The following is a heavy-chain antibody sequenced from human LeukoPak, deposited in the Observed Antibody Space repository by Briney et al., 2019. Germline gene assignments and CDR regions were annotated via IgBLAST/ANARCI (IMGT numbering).Heavy chain of an antibody. D-gene: IGHD6-6*01. Sequence: PGGSLRLSCAVSGFTSSDYYMSWIRQAPGKGLEWVSYISSSGSTRYDADSVKGRFTISRDNAKNSLYLQMNSLRAEDTAVYYCARVCTSSSGYYGMDVWGQGTTVTVSS. CDR3: ARVCTSSSGYYGMDV. V-gene: IGHV3-11*01. CDR1: GFTSSDYY. J-gene: IGHJ6*02. CDR2: ISSSGSTR.